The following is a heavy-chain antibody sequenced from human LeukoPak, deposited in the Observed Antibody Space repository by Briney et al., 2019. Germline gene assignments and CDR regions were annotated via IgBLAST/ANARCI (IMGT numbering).Heavy chain of an antibody. CDR3: AKDIAVAGGVFDY. CDR1: GFTFSSYG. D-gene: IGHD6-19*01. J-gene: IGHJ4*02. V-gene: IGHV3-30*18. CDR2: ISYDGSNK. Sequence: GGSLRLSCAASGFTFSSYGMHWVRQAPGKGLEWVAVISYDGSNKYYADSVKGRFTISRDNPKNTLYLQMNSLRAEDTAVYYCAKDIAVAGGVFDYWGQGTLVTVSS.